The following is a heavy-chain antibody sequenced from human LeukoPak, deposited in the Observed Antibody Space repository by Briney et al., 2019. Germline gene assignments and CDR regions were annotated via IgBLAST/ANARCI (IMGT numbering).Heavy chain of an antibody. CDR2: ISSSGSAI. Sequence: PGGSLRLSCAASGFTFSSCEMNWVRQAPGKGLEWVSYISSSGSAIYYADSVKGRFTISRDNTRNSLYLQMNSLRAEDTAVYYCARDPASIDSSGYSYGYWGQGTLVTVSS. CDR1: GFTFSSCE. CDR3: ARDPASIDSSGYSYGY. J-gene: IGHJ4*02. D-gene: IGHD3-22*01. V-gene: IGHV3-48*03.